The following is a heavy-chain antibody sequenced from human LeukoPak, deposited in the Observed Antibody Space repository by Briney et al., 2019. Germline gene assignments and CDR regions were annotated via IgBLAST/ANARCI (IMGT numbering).Heavy chain of an antibody. J-gene: IGHJ4*02. CDR3: AGQPGGTGDHDY. V-gene: IGHV4-34*01. CDR2: INHSGST. CDR1: GGSFSGYY. Sequence: SETLSLTCAVYGGSFSGYYWSWIRQPPGKGLEWIGEINHSGSTNYNPSLKSRVTISVDTSKNQFSLKLSSVTASDTAVYYCAGQPGGTGDHDYWGQGTLVTVSS. D-gene: IGHD7-27*01.